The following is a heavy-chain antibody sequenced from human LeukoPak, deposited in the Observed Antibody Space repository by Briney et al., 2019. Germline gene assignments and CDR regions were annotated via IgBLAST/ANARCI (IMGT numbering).Heavy chain of an antibody. CDR2: INPNSGGT. V-gene: IGHV1-2*02. CDR3: ARGRTQTGEPGRWYFDL. J-gene: IGHJ2*01. CDR1: RYIFTGYY. D-gene: IGHD7-27*01. Sequence: ASVKVSCKASRYIFTGYYMHWVRQAPGQGLEWMGWINPNSGGTNSAPKLQGRVTMTRDTSISTAYMELSSLRSDDTAVYHCARGRTQTGEPGRWYFDLWGRGTLVTVSS.